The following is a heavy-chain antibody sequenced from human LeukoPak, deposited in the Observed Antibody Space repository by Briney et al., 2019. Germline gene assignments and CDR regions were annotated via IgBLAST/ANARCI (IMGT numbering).Heavy chain of an antibody. CDR2: IKQDGSEK. CDR1: GFTFSSYW. Sequence: GGSLRLSCAASGFTFSSYWMSWVRQASGKGLEWVANIKQDGSEKYYVDSVKGRFTISRDNAKNSLYLQMNSLRAEGTAVYYCARDRGDYGDYVPGYWGQGTLVTVSS. V-gene: IGHV3-7*01. J-gene: IGHJ4*02. CDR3: ARDRGDYGDYVPGY. D-gene: IGHD4-17*01.